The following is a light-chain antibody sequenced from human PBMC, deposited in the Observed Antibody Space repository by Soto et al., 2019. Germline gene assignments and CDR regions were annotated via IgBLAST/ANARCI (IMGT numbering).Light chain of an antibody. J-gene: IGLJ2*01. Sequence: SCELTQPPSVSVSPGQTASITCSGDKLGDKYACWYQQKPGQSPVLVIYQDSKRPSGIPERFSGSNSGNTATLTISGTQAMDEADYYCQAWDSSTDVVFGGGTKLTVL. CDR3: QAWDSSTDVV. CDR1: KLGDKY. V-gene: IGLV3-1*01. CDR2: QDS.